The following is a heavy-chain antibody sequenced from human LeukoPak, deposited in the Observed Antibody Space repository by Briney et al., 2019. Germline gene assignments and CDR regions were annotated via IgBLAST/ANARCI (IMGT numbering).Heavy chain of an antibody. CDR2: ISGSGGDTT. V-gene: IGHV3-23*01. CDR1: GFMFSDYA. CDR3: AKEDLRAFDI. J-gene: IGHJ3*02. Sequence: PGGSLRLSCAAPGFMFSDYAMTWVRQAPGKGLEWVSVISGSGGDTTYYADSVKGRFAISRDNSKNTLYLLMISLRAEDTAIYYCAKEDLRAFDIWGQGTMVTVSS. D-gene: IGHD4-17*01.